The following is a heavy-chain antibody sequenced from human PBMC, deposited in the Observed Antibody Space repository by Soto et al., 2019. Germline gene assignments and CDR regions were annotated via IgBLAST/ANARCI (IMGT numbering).Heavy chain of an antibody. CDR2: IYYSGST. J-gene: IGHJ5*02. Sequence: ASETLSLTCTVSGGSISSYDWSWIRQPPGKGLEWIGYIYYSGSTNYNPSLKSRVTISVDTSKNQFSLKLSSVTAADTAVYYCARVKVRPRQNWFDPWGQGTLVTVSS. CDR3: ARVKVRPRQNWFDP. V-gene: IGHV4-59*01. CDR1: GGSISSYD. D-gene: IGHD3-10*01.